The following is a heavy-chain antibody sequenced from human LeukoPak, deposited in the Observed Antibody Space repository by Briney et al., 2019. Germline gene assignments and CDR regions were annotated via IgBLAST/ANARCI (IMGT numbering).Heavy chain of an antibody. D-gene: IGHD3-22*01. Sequence: SETLSLTCSVSGGAIISYYWSWIRQPAGKGPEWIGRIYPTGNTDYNPSLKTRVTMSTDLSKKQFSLGLGSVTAADKGVYYCARLKFYDSTGYSPGYYMDVWGKGTAVTVSS. CDR3: ARLKFYDSTGYSPGYYMDV. J-gene: IGHJ6*03. V-gene: IGHV4-4*07. CDR1: GGAIISYY. CDR2: IYPTGNT.